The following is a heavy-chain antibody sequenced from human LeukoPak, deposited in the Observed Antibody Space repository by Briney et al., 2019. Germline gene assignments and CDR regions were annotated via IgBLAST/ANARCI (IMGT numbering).Heavy chain of an antibody. D-gene: IGHD3-10*01. V-gene: IGHV1-69*04. Sequence: GASVKVSCKASGGTFSSYAISWVRQAPGQGLEWMGRIIPILGIANYAQKFQGRVTITADKSTSTAYMELSSLRSEDTAVYYCARGREWFGELLNWFDPWGQGTLVTVSS. CDR2: IIPILGIA. CDR1: GGTFSSYA. J-gene: IGHJ5*02. CDR3: ARGREWFGELLNWFDP.